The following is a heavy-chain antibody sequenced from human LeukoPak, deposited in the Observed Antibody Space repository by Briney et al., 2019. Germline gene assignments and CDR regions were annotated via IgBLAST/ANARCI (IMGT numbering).Heavy chain of an antibody. CDR1: GLTLRSYG. D-gene: IGHD4-23*01. J-gene: IGHJ4*02. CDR2: IRYDGSNR. CDR3: AKEWQWQLLIVDS. V-gene: IGHV3-30*02. Sequence: GGSLSLSCASSGLTLRSYGMHWVRQAAGKGLEWVAFIRYDGSNRYYADSLKGRFTISRDNSKNTLYLQMNSVRDEDTAVYYCAKEWQWQLLIVDSWGQGTLVTVSS.